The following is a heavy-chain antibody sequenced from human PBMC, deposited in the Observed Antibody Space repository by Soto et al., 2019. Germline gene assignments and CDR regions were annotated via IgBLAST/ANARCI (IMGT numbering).Heavy chain of an antibody. Sequence: GGSLRLSCAASGFTFSSYGMHWVRQAPGKGLELVAVISYDGSNKYYADSVKGRFTISRDNSKNTLYLQMNSLRAEDTAVYYCAKDLVAAHPGGIDYWGQGTLVTVSS. D-gene: IGHD6-6*01. CDR1: GFTFSSYG. J-gene: IGHJ4*02. CDR2: ISYDGSNK. CDR3: AKDLVAAHPGGIDY. V-gene: IGHV3-30*18.